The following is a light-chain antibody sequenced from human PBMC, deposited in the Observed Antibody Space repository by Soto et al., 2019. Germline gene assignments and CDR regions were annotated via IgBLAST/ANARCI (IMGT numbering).Light chain of an antibody. Sequence: DIQLTQSPSFLSASVGDRVTITCRASQGISSYLAWYQHTPGKAPKLLIYASSTLQSGVPSRFSGSASGTEFTLTISSLQPEDFATYYCQQLNTFPVTFGQGTRLDI. V-gene: IGKV1-9*01. CDR1: QGISSY. CDR2: ASS. J-gene: IGKJ5*01. CDR3: QQLNTFPVT.